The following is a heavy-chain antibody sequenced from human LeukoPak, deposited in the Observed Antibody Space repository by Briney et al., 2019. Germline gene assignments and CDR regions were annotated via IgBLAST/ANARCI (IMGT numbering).Heavy chain of an antibody. J-gene: IGHJ4*02. V-gene: IGHV4-39*01. CDR3: ARHGHHFTIFGVVPYFDY. CDR2: IYYSGST. CDR1: GGSISSSSYY. Sequence: SETLSLTCTVSGGSISSSSYYWGWIRQPPGKGLEWIGSIYYSGSTYYNPSLKSRVTISVDTSKNQFSLKLSSVTAADTAVYYCARHGHHFTIFGVVPYFDYWGQGTLVTVSS. D-gene: IGHD3-3*01.